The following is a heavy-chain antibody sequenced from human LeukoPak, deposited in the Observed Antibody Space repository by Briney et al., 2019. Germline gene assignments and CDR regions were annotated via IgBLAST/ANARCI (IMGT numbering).Heavy chain of an antibody. CDR2: IYHSGST. CDR3: ATQLWFGELGREY. Sequence: PSETLSLTCTVPGGSISSYYWSWIRQPPGKGLEWIGEIYHSGSTNYNPSLKSRVTISVDKSKNQFSLKLSSVTAADTAVYYCATQLWFGELGREYWGQGTLVTVSS. D-gene: IGHD3-10*01. V-gene: IGHV4-59*12. J-gene: IGHJ4*02. CDR1: GGSISSYY.